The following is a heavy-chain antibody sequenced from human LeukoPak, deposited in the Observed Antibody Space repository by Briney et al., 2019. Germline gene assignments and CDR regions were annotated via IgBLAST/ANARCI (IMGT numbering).Heavy chain of an antibody. J-gene: IGHJ3*02. D-gene: IGHD2/OR15-2a*01. V-gene: IGHV4-4*07. CDR1: RGSMSGYY. Sequence: PSENLSPTCTVSRGSMSGYYWTWIRQPAGKGLEWIGHLDTDGNTDYNPSLRGRVSMSIDTSKNQFSLKLSSVTAADTAVYYCARRMANSRHAFDIWGQGTMVTVSS. CDR3: ARRMANSRHAFDI. CDR2: LDTDGNT.